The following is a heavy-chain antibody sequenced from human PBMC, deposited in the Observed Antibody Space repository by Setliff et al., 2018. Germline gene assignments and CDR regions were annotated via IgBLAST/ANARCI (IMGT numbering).Heavy chain of an antibody. J-gene: IGHJ6*02. Sequence: PSETLSLTCAVSGSSIISDYYWAWIRQPPGRGLEWIGSIFQSGNTYYNPSPKSRVTISVDTSKNQFSLKVNSVTAADTAVYYCATLLANYGSGMDVWGQGTTVTVSS. CDR1: GSSIISDYY. D-gene: IGHD3-10*01. CDR3: ATLLANYGSGMDV. V-gene: IGHV4-38-2*01. CDR2: IFQSGNT.